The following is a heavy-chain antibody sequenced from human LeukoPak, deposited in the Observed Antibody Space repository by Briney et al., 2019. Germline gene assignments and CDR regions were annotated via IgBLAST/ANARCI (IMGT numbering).Heavy chain of an antibody. J-gene: IGHJ4*02. CDR2: FYYSGCT. Sequence: SETLSLTCTVSGGSISSYYWSWIRQPPGKGLEWIGSFYYSGCTNYNPSLKSRVTISVDTSKNQFSLKLSSVTAADTAVYYCARGPSPYYYDSSGYSDWGQGTLVTVSS. D-gene: IGHD3-22*01. CDR1: GGSISSYY. V-gene: IGHV4-59*01. CDR3: ARGPSPYYYDSSGYSD.